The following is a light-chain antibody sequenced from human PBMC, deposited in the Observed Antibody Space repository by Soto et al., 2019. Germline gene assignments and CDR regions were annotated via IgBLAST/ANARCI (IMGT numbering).Light chain of an antibody. J-gene: IGLJ3*02. V-gene: IGLV2-8*01. CDR2: DVS. CDR1: SSDVGGYDR. Sequence: QSALTQPPSASGSPGQSVTISCAGTSSDVGGYDRVSWYQQHPGKAPKLMIYDVSKRPSGVPDRFSGPKSGNAASLTVSGRQTEDEADYYCSSFAVRINLVCGGGTKLTVL. CDR3: SSFAVRINLV.